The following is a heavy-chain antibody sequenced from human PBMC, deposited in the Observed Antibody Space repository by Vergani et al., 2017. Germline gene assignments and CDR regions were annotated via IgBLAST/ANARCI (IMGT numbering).Heavy chain of an antibody. CDR3: ASGLRGLEWLLPAGY. CDR1: GFTFSSYG. CDR2: ISGSGGST. V-gene: IGHV3-21*04. D-gene: IGHD3-3*01. J-gene: IGHJ4*02. Sequence: VHLVESGGGVVQPGRSLRLSCAASGFTFSSYGMHWVRQAPGKGLEWVSAISGSGGSTYYADSVKGRFTISRDNAKNSLYLQMNSLRAEDTAVYYCASGLRGLEWLLPAGYWGQGTLVTVSS.